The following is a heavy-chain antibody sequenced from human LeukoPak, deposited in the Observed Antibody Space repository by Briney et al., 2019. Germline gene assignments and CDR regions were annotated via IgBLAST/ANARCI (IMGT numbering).Heavy chain of an antibody. V-gene: IGHV3-21*01. D-gene: IGHD2-15*01. Sequence: GGSLRLSCAASGFTFSSYSMNWVRQAPGKGLEWVSSISSSSSYIYYADSVKGRFTISRDNAKNSLYLQMNSLRAEDTAVYYCAGGHCSGGSCYSGDYWGRGTLVTVSS. CDR2: ISSSSSYI. CDR1: GFTFSSYS. J-gene: IGHJ4*02. CDR3: AGGHCSGGSCYSGDY.